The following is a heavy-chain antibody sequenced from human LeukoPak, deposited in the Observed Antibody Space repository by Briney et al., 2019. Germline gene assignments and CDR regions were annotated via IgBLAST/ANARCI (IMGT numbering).Heavy chain of an antibody. CDR2: IIPIFGTA. V-gene: IGHV1-69*05. CDR3: AREAPTEAYGMDV. CDR1: GGTFSSYA. Sequence: GASVKVSCKASGGTFSSYAISWVRQAPGQGLEWMGGIIPIFGTANYAQKFQGRVTITRDTSASTAYMELSSLRSEDTAVYYCAREAPTEAYGMDVWGQGTTVTVSS. J-gene: IGHJ6*02.